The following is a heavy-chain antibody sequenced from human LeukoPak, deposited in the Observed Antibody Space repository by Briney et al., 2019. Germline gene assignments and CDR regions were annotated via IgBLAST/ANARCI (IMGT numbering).Heavy chain of an antibody. J-gene: IGHJ4*02. D-gene: IGHD3-10*01. CDR3: AKDREVRGVTLYFDY. Sequence: PGGSLRLSCAASGFTFDDYTMHWVHQAPGKGLEWVSLISWDGGSTYYADSVKGRFTISRDNSKNSLYLQMNSLRTEDTALYYCAKDREVRGVTLYFDYWGQGTLVTVSS. V-gene: IGHV3-43*01. CDR2: ISWDGGST. CDR1: GFTFDDYT.